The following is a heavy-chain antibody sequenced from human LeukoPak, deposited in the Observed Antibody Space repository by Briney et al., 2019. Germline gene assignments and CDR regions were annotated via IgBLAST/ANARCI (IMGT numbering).Heavy chain of an antibody. J-gene: IGHJ6*03. CDR1: GFTFSTYW. CDR2: IKQDGSEK. Sequence: GGSLRLSCAASGFTFSTYWMSWVRQAPGKGLEWVANIKQDGSEKYYVDSVKGRFTISRDNAKNSLYLQMSSLRAEVTAAYYCARVAVIYYYYMEVWGKGTTVTVSS. CDR3: ARVAVIYYYYMEV. D-gene: IGHD2/OR15-2a*01. V-gene: IGHV3-7*01.